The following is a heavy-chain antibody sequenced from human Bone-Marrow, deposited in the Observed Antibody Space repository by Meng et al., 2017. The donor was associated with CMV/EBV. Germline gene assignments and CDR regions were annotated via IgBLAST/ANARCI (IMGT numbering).Heavy chain of an antibody. J-gene: IGHJ5*01. D-gene: IGHD3-3*01. V-gene: IGHV4-59*12. Sequence: GSLRLSCTVSGGSISSYYWSWIRQPPGKGLEWTGYIYYSGSTHYHPSLKTRVTISVDTSKNQFSLKMSSVTAADTAVYYCARSSLLRFLEWFDYWGQGTLVTVSS. CDR1: GGSISSYY. CDR2: IYYSGST. CDR3: ARSSLLRFLEWFDY.